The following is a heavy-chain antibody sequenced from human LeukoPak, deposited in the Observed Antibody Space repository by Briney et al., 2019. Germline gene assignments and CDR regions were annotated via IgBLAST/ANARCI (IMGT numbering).Heavy chain of an antibody. CDR1: GFTFGTYW. J-gene: IGHJ5*02. CDR2: IKQDGSEK. CDR3: ARMSPPFSA. Sequence: GGSLRLSCVASGFTFGTYWMSWVRQAPGKGLEWVANIKQDGSEKYYVDSVKGQFTISRDNAKNSLYLRMNSLRAEDTAVYYCARMSPPFSAWGQGTLVIVSS. V-gene: IGHV3-7*01.